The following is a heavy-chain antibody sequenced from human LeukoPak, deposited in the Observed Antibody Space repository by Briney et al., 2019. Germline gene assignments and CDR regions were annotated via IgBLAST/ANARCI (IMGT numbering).Heavy chain of an antibody. D-gene: IGHD1-1*01. Sequence: GGSLRLSCAASGFTFTTYSMSWVRQAPGKGLEWVANIKKDGSDKYYVDSVKGRFTISRDNAKNSLYLQMNTLRAEDTAVYYCAGDPYNWNDGGYGMDVWGKGTTVTVYS. CDR1: GFTFTTYS. J-gene: IGHJ6*04. CDR3: AGDPYNWNDGGYGMDV. V-gene: IGHV3-7*03. CDR2: IKKDGSDK.